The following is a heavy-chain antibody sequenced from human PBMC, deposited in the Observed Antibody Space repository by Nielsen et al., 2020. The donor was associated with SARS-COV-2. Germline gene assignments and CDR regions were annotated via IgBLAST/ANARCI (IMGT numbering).Heavy chain of an antibody. CDR2: IYYSGST. Sequence: SETLSLTCTVSGGSISSYYWSWIRQPPGKGLEWIGYIYYSGSTYYNPSLKSRVTISVDTSKNQFSLKLSSVTAADTAVYYCARSYYDILTGPLPGAFDIWGQGTMVTVSS. CDR1: GGSISSYY. CDR3: ARSYYDILTGPLPGAFDI. V-gene: IGHV4-59*12. D-gene: IGHD3-9*01. J-gene: IGHJ3*02.